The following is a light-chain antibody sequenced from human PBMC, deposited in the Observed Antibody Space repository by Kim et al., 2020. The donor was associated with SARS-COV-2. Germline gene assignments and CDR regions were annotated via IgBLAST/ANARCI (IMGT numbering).Light chain of an antibody. J-gene: IGKJ1*01. Sequence: LAWSHQTPGQAPRLLMYGASSRASGVPDRFSGSGSGTDFTLTINRLEPEDFGVYYCQQYVNTRTFGQGTKVDIK. V-gene: IGKV3-20*01. CDR3: QQYVNTRT. CDR2: GAS.